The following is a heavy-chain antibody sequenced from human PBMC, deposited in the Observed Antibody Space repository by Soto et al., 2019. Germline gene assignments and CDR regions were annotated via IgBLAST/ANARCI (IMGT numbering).Heavy chain of an antibody. CDR3: ARLSAYSSGWYYDY. D-gene: IGHD6-19*01. V-gene: IGHV4-30-2*01. CDR1: GGSISSGGYS. Sequence: SETLSLTCAVSGGSISSGGYSWSWVRQPPGKGLEWIGYIYHSGSTYYNPSLKSRVTISVDRSKNQFSLKLSSVTAADTAVYYCARLSAYSSGWYYDYWGQGTLVTVSS. CDR2: IYHSGST. J-gene: IGHJ4*02.